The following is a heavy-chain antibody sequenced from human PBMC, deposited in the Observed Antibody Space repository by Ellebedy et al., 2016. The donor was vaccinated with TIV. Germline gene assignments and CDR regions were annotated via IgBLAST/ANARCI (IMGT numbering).Heavy chain of an antibody. V-gene: IGHV1-46*01. CDR3: ARDDIADSIVPGNWIDP. J-gene: IGHJ5*02. D-gene: IGHD2-2*01. CDR1: GYTFTSHY. CDR2: INPSGGSA. Sequence: AASVEVSCKASGYTFTSHYMHWARQAPGQGLEWMGVINPSGGSARYAQKFQGRVAMTSDTSTSTVYMELSSLRSEDTAMYYCARDDIADSIVPGNWIDPWGQGTLVTVSS.